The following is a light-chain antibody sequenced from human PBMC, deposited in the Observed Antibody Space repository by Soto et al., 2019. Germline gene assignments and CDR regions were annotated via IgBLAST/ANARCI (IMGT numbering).Light chain of an antibody. Sequence: EIVMTQSPATLSVYPGERATLYCRASQRVSSNLAGYQQQPGQAPRLLIYGASTRATGIPASFSDSGSGTESTLTANTLQSEDSAFYYGQQYNNLSPLFAFGPETQVDIK. CDR1: QRVSSN. CDR3: QQYNNLSPLFA. CDR2: GAS. V-gene: IGKV3-15*01. J-gene: IGKJ3*01.